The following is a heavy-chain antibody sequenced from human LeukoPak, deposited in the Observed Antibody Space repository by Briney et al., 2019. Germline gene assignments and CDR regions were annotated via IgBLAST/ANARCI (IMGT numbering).Heavy chain of an antibody. CDR3: ATIPYGSGLMGYFDY. CDR2: FDPEDGET. D-gene: IGHD3-10*01. V-gene: IGHV1-24*01. J-gene: IGHJ4*02. CDR1: GYTLTELS. Sequence: ALVKVSCKVSGYTLTELSMHWVRQAPGKGLEWMGGFDPEDGETIYAQKFQGRVTMTEDTSTDTAYMELSSLRSEDTAVYYCATIPYGSGLMGYFDYWGQGTLVTVSS.